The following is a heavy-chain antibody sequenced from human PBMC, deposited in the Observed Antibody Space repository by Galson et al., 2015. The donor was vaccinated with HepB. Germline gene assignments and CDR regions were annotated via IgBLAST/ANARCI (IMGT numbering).Heavy chain of an antibody. V-gene: IGHV3-21*01. D-gene: IGHD6-19*01. Sequence: SLRLSCAASGFTFSTYNMNWVRQAPGKGLEWVSSISASSDYIYYADSVQGRFTISRDNAENSLYLQMSSLRTDDTAVYYCVTGWSVFAYWGQGSLVTVSS. CDR3: VTGWSVFAY. CDR2: ISASSDYI. CDR1: GFTFSTYN. J-gene: IGHJ4*02.